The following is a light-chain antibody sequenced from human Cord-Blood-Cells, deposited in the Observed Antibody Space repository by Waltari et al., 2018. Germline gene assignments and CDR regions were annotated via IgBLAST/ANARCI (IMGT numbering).Light chain of an antibody. J-gene: IGLJ1*01. Sequence: QSALTQPPSASGSPGQSVTISCTGTSRDVGGYNYVSWYQQHPGKAPILMIYGVSKRPSVVPDLFSGSKSGNTASLTVGGLQAEDEADYYCSSYAGSNNFVFGTGTKVTVL. CDR2: GVS. CDR1: SRDVGGYNY. CDR3: SSYAGSNNFV. V-gene: IGLV2-8*01.